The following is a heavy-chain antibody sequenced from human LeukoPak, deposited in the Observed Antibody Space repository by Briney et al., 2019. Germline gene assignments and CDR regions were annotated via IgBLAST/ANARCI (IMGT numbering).Heavy chain of an antibody. CDR1: GYTFTGYY. J-gene: IGHJ4*02. CDR3: VSRYSNNN. Sequence: ASVKVSDTASGYTFTGYYMNWVRQAPGQGLEWMGWINPNSGSTNYAQKFQGRVTMTRDTSISTAYMELRRLTADDTAVYYCVSRYSNNNWGQGTLVTVSS. CDR2: INPNSGST. V-gene: IGHV1-2*02. D-gene: IGHD5-12*01.